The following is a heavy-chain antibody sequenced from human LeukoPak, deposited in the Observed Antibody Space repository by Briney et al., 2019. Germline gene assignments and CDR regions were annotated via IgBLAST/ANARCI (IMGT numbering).Heavy chain of an antibody. V-gene: IGHV3-48*03. CDR2: ISSSGSTI. D-gene: IGHD2-21*02. CDR3: ARGGKLEPTALAS. Sequence: GGSLRLSCAASGFTFSSYEMNWVRQAPGKGLEWVSYISSSGSTIYYADSVKGRFTISRDNAKNSLYLQMNSLMAEDTAVYYCARGGKLEPTALASWGQGSLVVVSS. CDR1: GFTFSSYE. J-gene: IGHJ5*02.